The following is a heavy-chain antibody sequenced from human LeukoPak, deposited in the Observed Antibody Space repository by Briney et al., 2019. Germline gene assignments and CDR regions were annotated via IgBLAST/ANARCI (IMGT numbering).Heavy chain of an antibody. CDR1: GGNINFYY. Sequence: PSQTLSLTCTVSGGNINFYYWSWTRQPAGKGLEWIGRIYSTGSTNYSPSLKSRVTMSVDKSKNQFSLNLSSVTAADTAVYYCARGIADPYSFDSWGQGTLVTVSS. V-gene: IGHV4-4*07. CDR3: ARGIADPYSFDS. J-gene: IGHJ4*02. CDR2: IYSTGST. D-gene: IGHD6-13*01.